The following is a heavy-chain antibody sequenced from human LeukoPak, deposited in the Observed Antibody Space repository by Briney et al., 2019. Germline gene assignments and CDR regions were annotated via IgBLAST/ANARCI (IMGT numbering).Heavy chain of an antibody. CDR3: ASPEGYGDYSLMDV. D-gene: IGHD4-17*01. J-gene: IGHJ6*02. Sequence: GSSVKVSCKASGGTFSSYNINWVRQAPGQGLERMGVFIPIFGTANYAQNFQGRVTISADESTGTGYMELSSLRSEDTAVYYCASPEGYGDYSLMDVWGQGTTVIVSS. V-gene: IGHV1-69*01. CDR1: GGTFSSYN. CDR2: FIPIFGTA.